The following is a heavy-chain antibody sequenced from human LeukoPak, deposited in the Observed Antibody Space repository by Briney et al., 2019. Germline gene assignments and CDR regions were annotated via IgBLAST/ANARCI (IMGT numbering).Heavy chain of an antibody. CDR2: INPSGGST. CDR1: GYTFTSYD. Sequence: ASVKVSCKASGYTFTSYDINWVRQAPGQGLEWMGIINPSGGSTSYAQKFQGRVTMTRDTSTSTVYMELSSLRSEDTAVYYCARGVGATFLRIDYWGQGTLVTVSS. D-gene: IGHD1-26*01. J-gene: IGHJ4*02. V-gene: IGHV1-46*01. CDR3: ARGVGATFLRIDY.